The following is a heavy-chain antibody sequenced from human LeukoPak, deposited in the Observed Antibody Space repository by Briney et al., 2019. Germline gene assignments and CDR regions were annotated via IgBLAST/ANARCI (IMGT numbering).Heavy chain of an antibody. V-gene: IGHV3-49*04. CDR2: ISSKAHGGTK. CDR1: GFAFGDYA. D-gene: IGHD2-15*01. CDR3: TRGEVMVVDFDY. Sequence: GRSLRLSCTAQGFAFGDYAMRWVRQAPGKGLDWLGCISSKAHGGTKEYAASVTEGFTISRDDTKSIAYLVMSSLKTEYTAVYYCTRGEVMVVDFDYWGQGTLVTVSS. J-gene: IGHJ4*02.